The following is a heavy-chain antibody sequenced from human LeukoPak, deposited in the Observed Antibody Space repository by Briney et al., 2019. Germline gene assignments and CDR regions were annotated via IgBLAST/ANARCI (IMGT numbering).Heavy chain of an antibody. CDR2: INPNSGGT. Sequence: GASVKVSCKASGYTFTGYYMHWVRQAPGQGLEWMGWINPNSGGTNYAQKFQGRVTMTRDTSISTAYMELSRLRSDDTAVYYCARELYSSGWCNDYWGQGTLVTDSS. D-gene: IGHD6-19*01. J-gene: IGHJ4*02. CDR3: ARELYSSGWCNDY. V-gene: IGHV1-2*02. CDR1: GYTFTGYY.